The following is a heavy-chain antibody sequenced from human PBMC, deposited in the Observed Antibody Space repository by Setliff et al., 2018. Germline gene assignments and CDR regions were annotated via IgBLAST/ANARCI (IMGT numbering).Heavy chain of an antibody. J-gene: IGHJ4*02. CDR1: GVTVSAYD. CDR2: LDNDGST. V-gene: IGHV3-53*01. CDR3: AKDLASGDYVYYFDY. D-gene: IGHD4-17*01. Sequence: PGGSLRLSCAASGVTVSAYDMSWVRQAPGKGLEWVSLLDNDGSTYYSDSVKGRFTISRGTSKNTLYLQMSSLRTEDTAVYYCAKDLASGDYVYYFDYWGQGTLVTVSS.